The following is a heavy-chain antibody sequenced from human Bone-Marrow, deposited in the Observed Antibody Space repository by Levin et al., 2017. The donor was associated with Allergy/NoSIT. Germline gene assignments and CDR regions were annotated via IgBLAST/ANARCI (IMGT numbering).Heavy chain of an antibody. V-gene: IGHV4-39*07. Sequence: SQTLSLTCPVSGGSISSSSYYWGWIRQPPGKGLEWIGSIYYSGSTYYNPSLKSRVTISVDTSKNQFSLKLSSVTAADTAVYYCARRHYYDRRAIGFDYWGQGTLVTVSS. D-gene: IGHD3-22*01. J-gene: IGHJ4*02. CDR2: IYYSGST. CDR1: GGSISSSSYY. CDR3: ARRHYYDRRAIGFDY.